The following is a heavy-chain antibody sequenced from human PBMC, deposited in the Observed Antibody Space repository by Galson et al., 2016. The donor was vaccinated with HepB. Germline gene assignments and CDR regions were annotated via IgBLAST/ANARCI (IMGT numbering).Heavy chain of an antibody. CDR2: ISYDGSNK. Sequence: SLRLSCAASGFTFSSYGMHWVRQAPGKGLEWVAVISYDGSNKYYADSVKGRITISRDNSKNTLYLQMNSLRAEDTAVYYCAKGMETTWGDGMDVWGKGTTVTVSS. CDR3: AKGMETTWGDGMDV. CDR1: GFTFSSYG. V-gene: IGHV3-30*18. D-gene: IGHD4-17*01. J-gene: IGHJ6*04.